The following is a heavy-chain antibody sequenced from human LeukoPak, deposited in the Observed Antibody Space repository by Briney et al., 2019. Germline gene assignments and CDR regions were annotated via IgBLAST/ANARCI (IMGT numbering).Heavy chain of an antibody. CDR1: GGSITSYY. D-gene: IGHD3-22*01. V-gene: IGHV4-59*05. CDR3: ARHDSSGPYNAFDI. J-gene: IGHJ3*02. CDR2: IYDRGST. Sequence: PSETLSLTCTVSGGSITSYYWSWIRQPPGKGLEWIGSIYDRGSTYYNPSLKSRVTISVDTSKNQFSLRLSSVTAADTAVYYCARHDSSGPYNAFDIWGRGTMVAVSS.